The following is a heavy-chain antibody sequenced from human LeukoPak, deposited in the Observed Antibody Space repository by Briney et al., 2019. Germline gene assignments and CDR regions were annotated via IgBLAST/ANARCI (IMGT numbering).Heavy chain of an antibody. J-gene: IGHJ4*02. Sequence: GGSLRLSCAASGFTYRSYAMLWVRQAPGKGRAGVSAVSGSGGSTYYGDSVKGRFTISRDNSKNTLYLQMHSLRAEDTAVYYCAKDLSSIAAAGTPLDYWGQGTLVTVSS. CDR3: AKDLSSIAAAGTPLDY. D-gene: IGHD6-13*01. CDR2: VSGSGGST. CDR1: GFTYRSYA. V-gene: IGHV3-23*01.